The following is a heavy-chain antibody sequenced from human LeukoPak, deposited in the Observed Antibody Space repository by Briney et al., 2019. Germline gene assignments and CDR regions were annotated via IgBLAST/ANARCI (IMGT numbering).Heavy chain of an antibody. CDR1: GVPCCNYY. CDR2: NNHSGYT. Sequence: PSQTLSLTCAVSGVPCCNYYWSWVRQSPRQGLEWSGANNHSGYTNYNPSLKSRVTMSIDTSMNQFSLKLTSVTAADAGVYYCTRAVAGHPDWGQGTLVTVSS. D-gene: IGHD6-19*01. CDR3: TRAVAGHPD. J-gene: IGHJ4*02. V-gene: IGHV4-34*01.